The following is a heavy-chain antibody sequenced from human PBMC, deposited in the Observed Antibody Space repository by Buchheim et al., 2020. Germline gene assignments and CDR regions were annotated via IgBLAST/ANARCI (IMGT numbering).Heavy chain of an antibody. CDR3: ARDWRYCSSTSCYFNYYYYMDV. J-gene: IGHJ6*03. D-gene: IGHD2-2*01. V-gene: IGHV1-46*01. Sequence: QVQLVQSGAEVKKPGASVKVSCKASGYTFTSYYMHWVRQAPGQGLEWMGIINPSGGSTSYAQKFQGRVTMTRDTSTSTVHMELSSLRSEDTAVYYCARDWRYCSSTSCYFNYYYYMDVWGKGTT. CDR2: INPSGGST. CDR1: GYTFTSYY.